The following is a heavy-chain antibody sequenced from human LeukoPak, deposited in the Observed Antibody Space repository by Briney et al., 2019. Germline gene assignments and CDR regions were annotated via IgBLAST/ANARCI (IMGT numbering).Heavy chain of an antibody. CDR3: ARDRFRLPFDY. Sequence: SSETLSLTCTVSGYSISSGYYWGWIRQPPGKGLEWIGSIYHSGSTYYNPSLKSRVTISVDTSKNQFSLKLSSVTAADTAVYYCARDRFRLPFDYWGQGTLVTVSS. CDR2: IYHSGST. V-gene: IGHV4-38-2*02. D-gene: IGHD3-16*02. CDR1: GYSISSGYY. J-gene: IGHJ4*02.